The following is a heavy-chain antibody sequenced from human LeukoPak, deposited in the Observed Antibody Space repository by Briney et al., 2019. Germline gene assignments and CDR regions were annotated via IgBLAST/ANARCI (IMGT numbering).Heavy chain of an antibody. J-gene: IGHJ1*01. V-gene: IGHV4-4*07. CDR2: IYTSGST. Sequence: SETLSLTCTVSGGSISSYYWSWIRQPAGKGLEWIGRIYTSGSTNYNPSLKSRVTISVDTSKNQFSLKLGSVTAADTAMYYCCFSTSRVAEYFQHWGQGTLVTVSS. CDR3: CFSTSRVAEYFQH. CDR1: GGSISSYY. D-gene: IGHD6-6*01.